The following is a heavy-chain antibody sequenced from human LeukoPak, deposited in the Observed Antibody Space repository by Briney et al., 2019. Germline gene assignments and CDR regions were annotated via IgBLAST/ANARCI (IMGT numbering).Heavy chain of an antibody. CDR2: ISSSSDYI. J-gene: IGHJ5*02. D-gene: IGHD4/OR15-4a*01. Sequence: GGSLRLSCAASGFTFSSYSMNWVRQAPGKGLKWVSSISSSSDYIYYADSVKGRFTISRDNAKNSLYLQMNSLRAEDTAVYYCVRIPNSANFPNWFDPWGQGTLVTVSS. CDR1: GFTFSSYS. CDR3: VRIPNSANFPNWFDP. V-gene: IGHV3-21*01.